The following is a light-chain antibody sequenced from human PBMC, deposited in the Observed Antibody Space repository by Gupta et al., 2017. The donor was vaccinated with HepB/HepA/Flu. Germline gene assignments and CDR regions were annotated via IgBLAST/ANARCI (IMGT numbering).Light chain of an antibody. V-gene: IGKV3-11*01. CDR1: QFVTNY. CDR3: QQRGF. Sequence: ETVLTQSPATLSLSPGESATLSCRASQFVTNYISWYQQIPGQAPRLIIYDVSIRAPGIPARFSGSGSGTDFTLTITNLEPEDVAVYYCQQRGFVGGGTKVEIK. CDR2: DVS. J-gene: IGKJ4*01.